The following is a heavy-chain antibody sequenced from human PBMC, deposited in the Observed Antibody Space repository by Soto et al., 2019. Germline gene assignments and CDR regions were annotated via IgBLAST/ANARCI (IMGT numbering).Heavy chain of an antibody. Sequence: QVQLVQSGAEVKKPGSSVKVSCKASGGTFSSYAISWVRQAPGQGLEWMGGIIPIFGTANYAQTFQVRVTITADESTSTAYMELSSLRSEDTAVYYCASRGAYGSGIYYFDYWGQGTLVTVSS. V-gene: IGHV1-69*01. CDR3: ASRGAYGSGIYYFDY. D-gene: IGHD3-10*01. J-gene: IGHJ4*02. CDR1: GGTFSSYA. CDR2: IIPIFGTA.